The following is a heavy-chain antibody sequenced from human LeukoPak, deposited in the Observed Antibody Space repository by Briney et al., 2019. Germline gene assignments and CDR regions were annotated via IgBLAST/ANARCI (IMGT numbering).Heavy chain of an antibody. Sequence: SETLSLTCTVSGASISSDYWSWIRQPAGKGLEWIGRVYPTGSTNFSPSLKNRVTMSIDTSKNQFSLNLSSVTAADTAVYYCARLGGTIWYNWFDPWGQGTLVTVSS. CDR3: ARLGGTIWYNWFDP. D-gene: IGHD6-13*01. CDR1: GASISSDY. CDR2: VYPTGST. J-gene: IGHJ5*02. V-gene: IGHV4-4*07.